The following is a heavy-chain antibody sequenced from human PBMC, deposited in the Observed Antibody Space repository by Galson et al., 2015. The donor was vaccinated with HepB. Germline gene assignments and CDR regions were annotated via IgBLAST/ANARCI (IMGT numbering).Heavy chain of an antibody. CDR3: TKEPSAHTSHWYYQD. Sequence: GKGLEWVAVISYGGGTKHYADFVKGRFTISRDNSENTLYLQMDSLRAEDTAVYYCTKEPSAHTSHWYYQDWGQGTLVTVSS. J-gene: IGHJ4*02. V-gene: IGHV3-30*18. CDR2: ISYGGGTK. D-gene: IGHD6-19*01.